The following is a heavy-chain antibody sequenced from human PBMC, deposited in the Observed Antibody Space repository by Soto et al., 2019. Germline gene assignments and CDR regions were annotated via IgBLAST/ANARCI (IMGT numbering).Heavy chain of an antibody. D-gene: IGHD5-18*01. Sequence: SETLSLTCTVSGDSISSNTYSWSWIRQPPGKGLEWIGYINHSGGTNYNPPLKSRVTISVDTSKNQFSLKLSSVTAADTAVYYCARLGNVDTVLSSTDWGQGTLVTVSS. CDR3: ARLGNVDTVLSSTD. CDR1: GDSISSNTYS. J-gene: IGHJ4*02. V-gene: IGHV4-30-2*01. CDR2: INHSGGT.